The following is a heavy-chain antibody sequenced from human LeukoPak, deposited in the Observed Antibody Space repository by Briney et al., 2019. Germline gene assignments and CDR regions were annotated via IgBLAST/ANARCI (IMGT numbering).Heavy chain of an antibody. Sequence: ASVKVSCKASGYTFTDYYMHWVRQAPGQGLEWMGWLNPNSGDTSYAQKFQGRVSMTRDTFISTAYMDLSDLRSDDTAVYYCARGRNIEMTTMSGGSDYWGQGTLVTVSS. CDR1: GYTFTDYY. V-gene: IGHV1-2*02. CDR2: LNPNSGDT. D-gene: IGHD5-24*01. CDR3: ARGRNIEMTTMSGGSDY. J-gene: IGHJ4*02.